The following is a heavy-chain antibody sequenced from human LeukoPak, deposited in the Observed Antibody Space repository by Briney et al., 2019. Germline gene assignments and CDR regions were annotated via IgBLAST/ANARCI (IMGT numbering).Heavy chain of an antibody. CDR3: ASSSFTVTTWNYYYYMDV. CDR2: IIPIFGTA. D-gene: IGHD4-11*01. Sequence: SVKVSCKASGGAFSSYAISWVRQAPGQGLEWMGGIIPIFGTANYAQKFQGRVTITTDESTSTAYMELSSLRSEDTAVYYCASSSFTVTTWNYYYYMDVWGKGTTVTVSS. J-gene: IGHJ6*03. CDR1: GGAFSSYA. V-gene: IGHV1-69*05.